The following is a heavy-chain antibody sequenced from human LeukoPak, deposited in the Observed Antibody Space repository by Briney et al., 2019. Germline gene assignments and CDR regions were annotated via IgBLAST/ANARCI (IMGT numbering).Heavy chain of an antibody. CDR1: GYTFTGYY. J-gene: IGHJ4*02. Sequence: ASVKVSCKASGYTFTGYYMHWVRQAPGQGLEWMGWINPNSGGTNYAQKFQGRVTMTRGTSISTAYMELSRLRSDDTAVYYCAREHCSGGSCYSRLDYWGQGTLVTVSS. CDR2: INPNSGGT. V-gene: IGHV1-2*02. D-gene: IGHD2-15*01. CDR3: AREHCSGGSCYSRLDY.